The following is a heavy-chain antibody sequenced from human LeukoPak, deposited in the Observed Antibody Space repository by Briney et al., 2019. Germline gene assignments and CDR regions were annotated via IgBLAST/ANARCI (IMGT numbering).Heavy chain of an antibody. CDR2: LSGDETYI. V-gene: IGHV3-30*18. Sequence: GGSLRLSCAASGFTFSVYGMHWVRQAPGKGLEWVALLSGDETYIDYTDSVKGRFTISRDTSKNTLFLKMNSLRADDTAIYYCAKAAVYSRNWTPFDDWGQGTLVTVSS. J-gene: IGHJ4*02. CDR1: GFTFSVYG. D-gene: IGHD6-13*01. CDR3: AKAAVYSRNWTPFDD.